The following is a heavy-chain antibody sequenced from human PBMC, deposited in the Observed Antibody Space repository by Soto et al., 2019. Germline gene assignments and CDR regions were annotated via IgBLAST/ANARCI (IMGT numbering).Heavy chain of an antibody. J-gene: IGHJ4*02. CDR1: GYSFTSYW. D-gene: IGHD4-17*01. CDR3: ARHRGTADYGDSDLDY. Sequence: GESLKISCKGSGYSFTSYWIGWVRQMPGKGLEWMGIIYPGDSDTRYSPSFQGQVTISADKSISTAYLQWSSLKASDTAMYYCARHRGTADYGDSDLDYWGQGTLVTVSS. V-gene: IGHV5-51*01. CDR2: IYPGDSDT.